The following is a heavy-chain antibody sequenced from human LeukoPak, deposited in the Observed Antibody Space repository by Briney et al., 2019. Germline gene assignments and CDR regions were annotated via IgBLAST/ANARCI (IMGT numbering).Heavy chain of an antibody. Sequence: GGSLRLSCGASGFTFSSYGMSWVRQAPGKGLEWVSAISGGGGTYYADSVKGRFTISRDNSKNTLYLQMNSLRAEDAAVYFCAKRVAHSSGAYWDYWGQGILVTVSS. V-gene: IGHV3-23*01. J-gene: IGHJ4*02. CDR3: AKRVAHSSGAYWDY. D-gene: IGHD6-19*01. CDR1: GFTFSSYG. CDR2: ISGGGGT.